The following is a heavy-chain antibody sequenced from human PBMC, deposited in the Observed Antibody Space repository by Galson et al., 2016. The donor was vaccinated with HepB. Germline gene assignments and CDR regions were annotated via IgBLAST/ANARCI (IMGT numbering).Heavy chain of an antibody. CDR2: ISKDGRDK. CDR3: AKLDCGRDCPRDD. J-gene: IGHJ4*02. CDR1: GFTFSRYG. D-gene: IGHD2-21*02. V-gene: IGHV3-30*19. Sequence: SLRLSCAASGFTFSRYGMHWVRQAPGKGLEWVAVISKDGRDKQYADSVKGRFTVSRDNSKNTLFLRMNSLRVEDTAVYYCAKLDCGRDCPRDDWGQGTLVTVSS.